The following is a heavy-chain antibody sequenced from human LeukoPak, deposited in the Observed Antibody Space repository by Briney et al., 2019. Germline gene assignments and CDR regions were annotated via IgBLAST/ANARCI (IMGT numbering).Heavy chain of an antibody. CDR2: ISAGNGNT. J-gene: IGHJ4*02. D-gene: IGHD6-13*01. CDR3: ARHIAAAASFDY. Sequence: PVASVKVSCKASGYTFTSYAMHWVRQAPGQRLEWMGWISAGNGNTKYSQKFQGRVTITRDTSASTAYMELSSLRSEDTAVYYCARHIAAAASFDYWGQGTLVTVSS. CDR1: GYTFTSYA. V-gene: IGHV1-3*01.